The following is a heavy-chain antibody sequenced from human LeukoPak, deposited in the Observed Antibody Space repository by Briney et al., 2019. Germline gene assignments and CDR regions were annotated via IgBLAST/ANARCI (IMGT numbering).Heavy chain of an antibody. V-gene: IGHV1-69*01. CDR3: ASRLYCSNTRCRNFPFAY. J-gene: IGHJ4*02. CDR2: IIPIFGTA. CDR1: GGTFSSYA. Sequence: SVKVSCKASGGTFSSYAINWVRQAPGQGLEWMGGIIPIFGTANYAQKFQGRVTITADESTSTAYMELSSLRSEDTAIYYCASRLYCSNTRCRNFPFAYWGQGTLVTVSS. D-gene: IGHD2-2*01.